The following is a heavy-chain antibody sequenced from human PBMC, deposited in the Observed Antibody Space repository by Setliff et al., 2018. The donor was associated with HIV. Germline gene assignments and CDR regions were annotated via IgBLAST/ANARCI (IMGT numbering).Heavy chain of an antibody. Sequence: SETLSLTCTVSGGSISSSSYYWGWIHQPPGKGLEWIGNIYYNGSTYSTPSLKSRVTISVDTSKNQFSLKLSSVTAADTAMYYCARRGGLVRGVITYYYMDVWGIGTTVTVSS. CDR3: ARRGGLVRGVITYYYMDV. CDR2: IYYNGST. D-gene: IGHD3-10*01. V-gene: IGHV4-39*01. J-gene: IGHJ6*03. CDR1: GGSISSSSYY.